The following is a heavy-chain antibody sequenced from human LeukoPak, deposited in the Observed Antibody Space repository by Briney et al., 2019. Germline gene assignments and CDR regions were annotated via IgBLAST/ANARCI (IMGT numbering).Heavy chain of an antibody. J-gene: IGHJ5*02. Sequence: GESLKISCKGSGYSFNTYWIGWVRQMPGKGLEWMGIIYPGDSDTRYSPSFQGQVTISADKSLSTAYLQWGSLKTSDPAMYYCARFGGWVRGADYNWFDPWGQGTLVTVSS. V-gene: IGHV5-51*01. CDR2: IYPGDSDT. CDR3: ARFGGWVRGADYNWFDP. CDR1: GYSFNTYW. D-gene: IGHD3-10*01.